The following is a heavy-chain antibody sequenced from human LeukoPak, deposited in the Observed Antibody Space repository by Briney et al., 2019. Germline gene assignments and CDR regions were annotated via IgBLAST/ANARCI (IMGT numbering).Heavy chain of an antibody. CDR2: ISGSGGST. J-gene: IGHJ6*02. CDR3: ASKSHDSSGYYYYYGMDV. CDR1: GFTFSSYA. Sequence: SGGSLRLSCAASGFTFSSYAINWVRQAPGKGLEWVSGISGSGGSTYYADPVKGRFTISRDNSKNTLYLQMNSLRAEDTAVYYCASKSHDSSGYYYYYGMDVWGQGTTVTVSS. D-gene: IGHD3-22*01. V-gene: IGHV3-23*01.